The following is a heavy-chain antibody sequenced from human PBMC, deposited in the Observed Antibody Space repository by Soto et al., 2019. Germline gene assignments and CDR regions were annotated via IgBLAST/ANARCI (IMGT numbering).Heavy chain of an antibody. J-gene: IGHJ5*02. CDR2: ISPTSTET. D-gene: IGHD3-10*01. Sequence: QVQVVESGGGLVKPGGSLRLSCAASGFTFSDSYMSWMRQAPGKGLEWVSYISPTSTETKYPDSVKGRFTISRDNAKNSLYLQMNSLTAGDTALYFCVRGHHGVDPWGQGTLVTVSS. CDR1: GFTFSDSY. CDR3: VRGHHGVDP. V-gene: IGHV3-11*05.